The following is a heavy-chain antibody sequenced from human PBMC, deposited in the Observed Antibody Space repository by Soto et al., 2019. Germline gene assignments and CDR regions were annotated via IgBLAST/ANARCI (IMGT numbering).Heavy chain of an antibody. Sequence: GGSLRLSCAASGFTVSSNYMSWVRQAPGKGLEWVSVIYSGGSTYYADSVKGRFTISRHNSKNTLYLQMNSLRAVDTAVYYCAREGRSGSYYAFDIWGQGTMVTVSS. CDR2: IYSGGST. V-gene: IGHV3-53*04. CDR1: GFTVSSNY. J-gene: IGHJ3*02. D-gene: IGHD1-26*01. CDR3: AREGRSGSYYAFDI.